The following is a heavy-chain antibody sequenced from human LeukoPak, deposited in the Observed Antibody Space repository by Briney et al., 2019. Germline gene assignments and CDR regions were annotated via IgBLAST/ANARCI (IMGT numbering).Heavy chain of an antibody. J-gene: IGHJ4*02. V-gene: IGHV3-21*01. CDR3: ASGIQLWLSDY. Sequence: GGSLRLSCAASGFTFSSYSMNWVRQAPGKWLEWVSSISSSSSYIYYADSVKGRFTISRDNAKNSLYLQMNSLRAEDTAVYYCASGIQLWLSDYWGQGTLVTVSS. CDR1: GFTFSSYS. CDR2: ISSSSSYI. D-gene: IGHD5-18*01.